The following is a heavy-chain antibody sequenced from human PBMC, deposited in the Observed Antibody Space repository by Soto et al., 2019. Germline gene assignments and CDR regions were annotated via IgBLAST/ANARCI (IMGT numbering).Heavy chain of an antibody. J-gene: IGHJ4*02. CDR3: AKDKGPIVAATLDY. CDR1: GFIFDDCA. D-gene: IGHD2-15*01. CDR2: ISWNSGSI. V-gene: IGHV3-9*01. Sequence: HPGGSLRLSCAASGFIFDDCAMHWVRQAPGKGLEWVSGISWNSGSIGYADSVKGRFTISRDNAKTSLYLQMNSLRVEDTALYYCAKDKGPIVAATLDYWGQGTLVTVSS.